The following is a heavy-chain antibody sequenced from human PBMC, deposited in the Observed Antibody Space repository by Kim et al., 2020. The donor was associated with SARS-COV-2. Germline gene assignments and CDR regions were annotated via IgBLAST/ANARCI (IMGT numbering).Heavy chain of an antibody. CDR2: IYHSGST. CDR3: ARSWNLNYYGMDV. J-gene: IGHJ6*02. V-gene: IGHV4-4*02. Sequence: SETLSLTCAVSGGSISSSNWWSWVRQPPGKGLEWIGEIYHSGSTNYNPSLKSRVTISVDKSKNQFSLKLSSVTAADTAVYYCARSWNLNYYGMDVWGQGTTVTVSS. CDR1: GGSISSSNW. D-gene: IGHD1-1*01.